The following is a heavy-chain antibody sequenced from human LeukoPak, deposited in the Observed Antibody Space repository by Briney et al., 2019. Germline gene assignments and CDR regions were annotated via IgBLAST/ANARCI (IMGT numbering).Heavy chain of an antibody. CDR1: GGSISSSSAY. CDR3: VSPRGFSYGYFDY. CDR2: IYYSNNT. J-gene: IGHJ4*02. D-gene: IGHD5-18*01. V-gene: IGHV4-39*01. Sequence: PSETLSLTCTVSGGSISSSSAYWGWIRQPPGRGLEWSGSIYYSNNTYYNPSLKSRITISADTSKNQFSLTLGSVSATDTAVYYCVSPRGFSYGYFDYWGQGTLVTVSS.